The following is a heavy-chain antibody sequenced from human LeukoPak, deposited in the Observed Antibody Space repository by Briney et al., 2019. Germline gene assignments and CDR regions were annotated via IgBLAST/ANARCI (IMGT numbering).Heavy chain of an antibody. Sequence: SETLSLTCTVSGGSISSSSYYWGWIRQPPGKGLEWIGSIYYSGSTYYNPSLKSRVTISVDTSKNQFSLKLSSVTAADTAVYYCARLSVGPNDYWGQGTLVTASS. CDR1: GGSISSSSYY. CDR3: ARLSVGPNDY. J-gene: IGHJ4*02. D-gene: IGHD4-23*01. V-gene: IGHV4-39*01. CDR2: IYYSGST.